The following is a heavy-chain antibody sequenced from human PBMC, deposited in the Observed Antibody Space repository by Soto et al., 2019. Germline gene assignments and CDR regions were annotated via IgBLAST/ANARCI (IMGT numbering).Heavy chain of an antibody. CDR2: VSYDGTKK. D-gene: IGHD3-22*01. CDR1: GFTFSRNG. Sequence: QVQLVESGGGVVQPGTSLRLTCAGSGFTFSRNGMHWVRQAPGKGLEWVALVSYDGTKKYYVDSVKCRFTISRDNSENTLYLQMNSLIAEDTAVYYCARWVGGSMSDNSGKYDSWGQGTLVTGSS. J-gene: IGHJ5*01. CDR3: ARWVGGSMSDNSGKYDS. V-gene: IGHV3-30*03.